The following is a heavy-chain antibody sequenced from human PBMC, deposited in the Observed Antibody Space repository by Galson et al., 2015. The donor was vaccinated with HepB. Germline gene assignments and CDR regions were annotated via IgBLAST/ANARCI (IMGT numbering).Heavy chain of an antibody. D-gene: IGHD3-10*01. Sequence: SLRLSCAASGFTFSSYWMSWVRQAPGKGLEWVANIKQDGSEKYYVDSVKGRFTISRDNAKNSLYLQMNSLRAEDTAVYYCARDNHYGSGSSPDAFDIWGQGTMVTVSS. J-gene: IGHJ3*02. CDR1: GFTFSSYW. V-gene: IGHV3-7*03. CDR2: IKQDGSEK. CDR3: ARDNHYGSGSSPDAFDI.